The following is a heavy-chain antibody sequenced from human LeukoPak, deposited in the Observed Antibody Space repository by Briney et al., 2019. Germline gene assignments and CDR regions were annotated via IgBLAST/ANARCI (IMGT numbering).Heavy chain of an antibody. J-gene: IGHJ4*02. CDR1: GFSLTTTGVG. CDR3: AHSGGYCTHSTCYDHFDK. Sequence: KESGPTLVKPTQTLTPTCTFSGFSLTTTGVGVGWIRQPPGKALEWLALIYWDDDKRYSQSLKSRLTISRDISRNHVVLTMTNMDPLDTATYYCAHSGGYCTHSTCYDHFDKWGQGTLVTVSS. V-gene: IGHV2-5*02. D-gene: IGHD2-15*01. CDR2: IYWDDDK.